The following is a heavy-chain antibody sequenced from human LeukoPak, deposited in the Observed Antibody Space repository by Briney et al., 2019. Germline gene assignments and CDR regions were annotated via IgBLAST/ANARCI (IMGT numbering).Heavy chain of an antibody. CDR3: AKVGGSSSWFYSDG. CDR1: GFTFSHCG. Sequence: GGSLRLSCAASGFTFSHCGMHWVRQAPGKGLEWVAFIWHDGSNKNYADSVKGRFTISRDNSKDTLYLQMNSLRAEDTAVYYCAKVGGSSSWFYSDGWGQGTLVTVSS. J-gene: IGHJ4*02. CDR2: IWHDGSNK. V-gene: IGHV3-30*02. D-gene: IGHD6-13*01.